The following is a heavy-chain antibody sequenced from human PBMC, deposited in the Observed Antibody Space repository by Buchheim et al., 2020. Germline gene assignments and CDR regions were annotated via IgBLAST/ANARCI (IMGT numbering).Heavy chain of an antibody. Sequence: EVQLLESGGGWEQPGGSLRLSCAASNFIFRNYAMSWVRQAPGKGLEWVSSIGGSGTTTWYADSVKGRFTISRDTSKNTVYLQVNSLRAEDTAVYYCAKSITGSTWAYDYWGQG. CDR2: IGGSGTTT. V-gene: IGHV3-23*01. D-gene: IGHD1-7*01. J-gene: IGHJ4*02. CDR1: NFIFRNYA. CDR3: AKSITGSTWAYDY.